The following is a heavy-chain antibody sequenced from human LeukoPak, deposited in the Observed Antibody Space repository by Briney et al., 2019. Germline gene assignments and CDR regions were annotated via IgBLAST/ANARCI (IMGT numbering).Heavy chain of an antibody. J-gene: IGHJ5*02. CDR3: ARARIAPRPEGGPLNWFDP. D-gene: IGHD6-6*01. CDR2: ISSSSDYI. CDR1: GFTFSNYY. V-gene: IGHV3-21*01. Sequence: GGSLRLSCAASGFTFSNYYMTWVRQAPGKGLEWVSSISSSSDYIYYADSVKGRFTISRDNARNSLYLQMNSLRAEDTAVYYCARARIAPRPEGGPLNWFDPWGQGTLVTVSS.